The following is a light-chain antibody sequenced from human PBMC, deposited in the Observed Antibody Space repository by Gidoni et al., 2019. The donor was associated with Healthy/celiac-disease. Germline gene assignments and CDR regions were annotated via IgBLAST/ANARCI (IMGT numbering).Light chain of an antibody. Sequence: EFLSTQSPGTLSLSPGARAIISCRASQSVSSSYLAWYQQKPGQAPRLLIYGASSRDTGIPDRFSGSGSGTEFTLTISRLEPEDFAVYYCQQYGSSPWPFGQGTKVEIK. CDR2: GAS. J-gene: IGKJ1*01. CDR1: QSVSSSY. V-gene: IGKV3-20*01. CDR3: QQYGSSPWP.